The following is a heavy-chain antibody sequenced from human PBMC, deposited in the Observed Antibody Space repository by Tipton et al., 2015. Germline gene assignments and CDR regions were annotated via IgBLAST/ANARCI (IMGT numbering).Heavy chain of an antibody. D-gene: IGHD6-19*01. CDR2: INSRSSAI. Sequence: GSLKLSCVASGFTFSAYSMNWVRQAPGKGLEWVSYINSRSSAIYYADSVKGRFTISRDNAKNSLYLQMSSLRDEDTAVYYCARYFSSGWYSAYYYYGMDVWGQGTTVTVSS. J-gene: IGHJ6*02. V-gene: IGHV3-48*02. CDR1: GFTFSAYS. CDR3: ARYFSSGWYSAYYYYGMDV.